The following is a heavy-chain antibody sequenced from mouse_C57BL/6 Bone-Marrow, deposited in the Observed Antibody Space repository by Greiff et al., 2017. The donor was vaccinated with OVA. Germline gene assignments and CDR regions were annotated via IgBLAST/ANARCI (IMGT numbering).Heavy chain of an antibody. CDR1: GFTFSDYG. CDR2: ISSGSSTI. D-gene: IGHD4-1*01. J-gene: IGHJ4*01. Sequence: EVKLVESGGGLVKPGGSLKLSCAASGFTFSDYGMHWVRQAPEKGLEWVAYISSGSSTIYYADTVKGRFTLSRDNAKNTLFLQMTSLRSEDTAMYYCARGGSNWVYAMDYWGQGTSVTVSS. V-gene: IGHV5-17*01. CDR3: ARGGSNWVYAMDY.